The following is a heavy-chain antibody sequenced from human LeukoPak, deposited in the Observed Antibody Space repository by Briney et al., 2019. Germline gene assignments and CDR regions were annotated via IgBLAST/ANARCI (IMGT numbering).Heavy chain of an antibody. Sequence: SETLSLTCAVYGGSFSGYYWSWIRKPPGKGLEWIGEINHSGSTNYNPSLKSRVTISVDTSKNQFSLKLSSVTAADTAVYYCARGGYVLRFLEWLSDGWFDPWGQGTLVTVSS. CDR3: ARGGYVLRFLEWLSDGWFDP. V-gene: IGHV4-34*01. CDR2: INHSGST. D-gene: IGHD3-3*01. CDR1: GGSFSGYY. J-gene: IGHJ5*02.